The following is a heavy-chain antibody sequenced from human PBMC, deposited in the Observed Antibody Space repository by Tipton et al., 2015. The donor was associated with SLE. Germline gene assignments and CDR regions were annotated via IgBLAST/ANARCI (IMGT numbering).Heavy chain of an antibody. V-gene: IGHV4-38-2*02. CDR2: IYHSGST. Sequence: TLSLTCSIPGYFISSGYYWGWIRQPPGKGLEWIGSIYHSGSTYNNPFFKSRVTMSVDVSMNQFTLNLRSVTAADTAVYYCARWGMTAIWAFDLWGLGTMVTVSS. CDR3: ARWGMTAIWAFDL. J-gene: IGHJ3*01. CDR1: GYFISSGYY. D-gene: IGHD2-21*02.